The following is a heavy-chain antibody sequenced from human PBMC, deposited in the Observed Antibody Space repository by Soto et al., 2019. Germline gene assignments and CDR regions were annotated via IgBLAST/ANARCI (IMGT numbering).Heavy chain of an antibody. V-gene: IGHV3-11*06. Sequence: GRLKRPSCEGSGFTLSDYYISWIRQAPGKGLEWISYSSNSGTFSRYADSVKGRFSISRNNTKNLLYLQMNSLRAEDTAFYYCARSADNYTRLDYWGQGTPVTGSS. CDR1: GFTLSDYY. D-gene: IGHD1-1*01. J-gene: IGHJ4*02. CDR2: SSNSGTFS. CDR3: ARSADNYTRLDY.